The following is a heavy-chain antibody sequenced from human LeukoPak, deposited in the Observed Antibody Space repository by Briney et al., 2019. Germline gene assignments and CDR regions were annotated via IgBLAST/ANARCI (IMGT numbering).Heavy chain of an antibody. CDR2: ISGSGGST. Sequence: PGGSLRLSCAASGFTFSSYAMSWVRQAPGKGLEWVSAISGSGGSTYYADSVKGRFTISRDNSKNTLYLQMNSLRAEDTAVYYCAKSSDYDFWSGYYFDYWGQGTLVTVSP. D-gene: IGHD3-3*01. CDR3: AKSSDYDFWSGYYFDY. J-gene: IGHJ4*02. CDR1: GFTFSSYA. V-gene: IGHV3-23*01.